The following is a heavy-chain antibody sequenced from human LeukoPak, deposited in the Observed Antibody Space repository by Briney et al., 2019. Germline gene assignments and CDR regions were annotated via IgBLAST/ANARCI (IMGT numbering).Heavy chain of an antibody. J-gene: IGHJ4*02. CDR3: AKASWVSSADAVL. D-gene: IGHD3-16*01. V-gene: IGHV3-23*01. Sequence: GGSLRLSCVASGFTSSSYAMSWVRQAPARGLEWVASLRGDGSTFYADSVKGRFTLSRDESRNTVYLQLTYLRVEDTAVYYCAKASWVSSADAVLWGQGTPVTVSS. CDR2: LRGDGST. CDR1: GFTSSSYA.